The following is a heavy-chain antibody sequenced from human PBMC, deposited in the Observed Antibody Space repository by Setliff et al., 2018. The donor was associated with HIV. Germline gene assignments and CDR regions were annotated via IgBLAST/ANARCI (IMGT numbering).Heavy chain of an antibody. CDR3: AKTQTVITVYGPFDS. V-gene: IGHV3-23*01. CDR1: GFSFRSYA. Sequence: GESLRLSCAASGFSFRSYAVSWVRQAPGKGPEWVSVISGSGDITYYRESVKGRFTVSRDNSNNTVYLQMNSLRAEDTAMYICAKTQTVITVYGPFDSWGQGTPVTVSS. CDR2: ISGSGDIT. D-gene: IGHD4-4*01. J-gene: IGHJ4*02.